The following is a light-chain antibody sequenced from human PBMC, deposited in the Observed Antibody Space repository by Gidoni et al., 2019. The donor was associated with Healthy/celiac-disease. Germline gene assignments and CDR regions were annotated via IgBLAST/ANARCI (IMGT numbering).Light chain of an antibody. J-gene: IGKJ1*01. CDR2: LGS. CDR1: QSLMHSNGYNY. Sequence: DIVMTLSPPSLPVTPGEPASISCRSSQSLMHSNGYNYLDWYLQKPGQSPQLLIYLGSNRASGVPDRFSGSGSGTDFTMKISRVEAEDVGVYYCMQARKTTWTFGQGTKVEIK. V-gene: IGKV2-28*01. CDR3: MQARKTTWT.